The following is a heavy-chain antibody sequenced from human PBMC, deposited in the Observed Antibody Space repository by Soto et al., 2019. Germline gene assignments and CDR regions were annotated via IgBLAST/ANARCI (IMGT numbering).Heavy chain of an antibody. CDR3: ARDAGSHRSGSYYNGYYYYYGMDV. V-gene: IGHV4-59*01. CDR2: IYYSGST. J-gene: IGHJ6*02. CDR1: GGSISSYY. D-gene: IGHD3-10*01. Sequence: PSETLSLTCTVSGGSISSYYWSWIRQPPGKGLEWIGYIYYSGSTNYNPSLKSRVTISVDTSKNQFSLKLSSVTAADTAVYYCARDAGSHRSGSYYNGYYYYYGMDVWGQGTTVTVSS.